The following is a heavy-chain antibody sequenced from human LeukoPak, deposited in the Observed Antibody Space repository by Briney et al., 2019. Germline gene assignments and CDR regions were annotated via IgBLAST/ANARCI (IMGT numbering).Heavy chain of an antibody. D-gene: IGHD3-9*01. Sequence: GASLRLSCAASGFTFSNYAMSWVRQAPGKGLEWVSAIVGSGGSTYYADSVKGRFSISRDNSKNTLFLQMNSLRAEDTALYYCSKWGDYDVLTGYYDSDFWGQGTLVTVSS. CDR1: GFTFSNYA. J-gene: IGHJ4*02. CDR2: IVGSGGST. V-gene: IGHV3-23*01. CDR3: SKWGDYDVLTGYYDSDF.